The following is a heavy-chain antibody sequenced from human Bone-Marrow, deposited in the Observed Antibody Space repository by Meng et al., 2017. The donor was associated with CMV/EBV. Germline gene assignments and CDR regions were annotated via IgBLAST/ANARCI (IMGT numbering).Heavy chain of an antibody. CDR2: IIPILGIA. V-gene: IGHV1-69*04. CDR3: ARDKRVVPAAIAHYYGMDV. J-gene: IGHJ6*02. D-gene: IGHD2-2*01. CDR1: GGTFSSYT. Sequence: SVKVSCKASGGTFSSYTISWVRQAPGQGLEWMGRIIPILGIANYAQKFQGRVTITADKSTSTAYMELSSLRSEDTAVYYCARDKRVVPAAIAHYYGMDVWGQGTTVTVSS.